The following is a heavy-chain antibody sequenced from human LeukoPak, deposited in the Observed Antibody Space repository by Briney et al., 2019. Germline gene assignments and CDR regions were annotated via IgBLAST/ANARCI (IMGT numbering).Heavy chain of an antibody. V-gene: IGHV4-59*08. CDR2: IYYTGST. D-gene: IGHD3-22*01. CDR3: ARYDSSGYWYAFDI. CDR1: SGSISSYY. J-gene: IGHJ3*02. Sequence: PSETLSLTCTISSGSISSYYWNWIRQSPGGGLEWIGCIYYTGSTNYNPSLKSRATISVDTSKNQYSLKLSSVTAADTAVYYCARYDSSGYWYAFDIWGQGTMVTVSS.